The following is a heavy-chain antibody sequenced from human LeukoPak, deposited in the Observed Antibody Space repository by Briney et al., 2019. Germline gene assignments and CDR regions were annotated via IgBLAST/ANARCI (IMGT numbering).Heavy chain of an antibody. D-gene: IGHD2-8*01. V-gene: IGHV4-61*05. CDR3: ARLTNGCFDL. CDR1: GGSISSSSYY. Sequence: KPSETLSLTCTVSGGSISSSSYYWGWIRQPPGKGLEWIGYIYYSGSTYYNPSLKSRVTISVDTSKNQFSLKLSSVTAADTAVYYCARLTNGCFDLWGQGTIVSVSS. CDR2: IYYSGST. J-gene: IGHJ3*01.